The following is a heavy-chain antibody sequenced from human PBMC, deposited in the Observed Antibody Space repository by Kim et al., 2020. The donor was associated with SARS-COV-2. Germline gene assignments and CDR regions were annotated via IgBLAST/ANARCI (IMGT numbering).Heavy chain of an antibody. D-gene: IGHD6-13*01. V-gene: IGHV4-34*01. CDR3: ARDSSSWYVYGMDV. J-gene: IGHJ6*02. Sequence: NRSRTSRVTISVDTSKNQFSLKLSSVTAADTAVYYCARDSSSWYVYGMDVWGQGTTVTVSS.